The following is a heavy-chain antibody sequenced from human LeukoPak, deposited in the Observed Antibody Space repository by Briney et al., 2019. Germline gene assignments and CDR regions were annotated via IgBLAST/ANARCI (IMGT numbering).Heavy chain of an antibody. CDR3: AKDTAAVAGPFDY. V-gene: IGHV3-9*01. CDR1: GFTFDDYA. D-gene: IGHD6-19*01. J-gene: IGHJ4*02. Sequence: GGSLRLSCAAPGFTFDDYAMHWVRQAPGKGLEWVSGISWNSGSIGYADSVKGRFTISRDNAKNSLYLQMNSLRAEDTALYYCAKDTAAVAGPFDYWGQGTLVTVSS. CDR2: ISWNSGSI.